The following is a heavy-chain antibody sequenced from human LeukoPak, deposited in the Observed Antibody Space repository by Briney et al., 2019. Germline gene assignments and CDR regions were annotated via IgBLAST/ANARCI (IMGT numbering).Heavy chain of an antibody. CDR3: VRDRGIASTGGYGMDV. CDR1: GFTVSSYY. V-gene: IGHV3-53*01. Sequence: GGSLRLSCAASGFTVSSYYMSWVRQAPGTGLEWVSIIHNNGITHYADSVRGRFTLSRDNSKNTLYPQMNSLRAEDTAVYYCVRDRGIASTGGYGMDVWARGPRSPSP. D-gene: IGHD6-13*01. J-gene: IGHJ6*02. CDR2: IHNNGIT.